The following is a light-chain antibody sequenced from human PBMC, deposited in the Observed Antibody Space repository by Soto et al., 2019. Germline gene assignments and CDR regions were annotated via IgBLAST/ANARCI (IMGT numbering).Light chain of an antibody. Sequence: QSVLSQPASVSGSPGQSITISCTGTSSDVGAYNYVSWYQQQSGKAPKLMIHEVSNRPSGVSNRFSGSKSGNTASLTISGLQAKDEADYYCTSYTTSRAYVFGIGTKVTVL. V-gene: IGLV2-14*01. CDR3: TSYTTSRAYV. CDR1: SSDVGAYNY. CDR2: EVS. J-gene: IGLJ1*01.